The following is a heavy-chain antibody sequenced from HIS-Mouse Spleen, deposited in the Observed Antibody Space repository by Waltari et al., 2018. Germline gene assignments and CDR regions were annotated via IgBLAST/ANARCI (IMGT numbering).Heavy chain of an antibody. CDR2: IRVSGGRT. Sequence: EVQLLESGGGLVQPGGSLRLSCAASGFTFSSYAMSWVRQAPGRGLEGVSAIRVSGGRTYNADSVKGRFTISRDNSKNTLYLQMNSLRAEDTAVYYCAKGSIAVAGSLIWGQGTMVTVSS. CDR1: GFTFSSYA. V-gene: IGHV3-23*01. J-gene: IGHJ3*02. D-gene: IGHD6-19*01. CDR3: AKGSIAVAGSLI.